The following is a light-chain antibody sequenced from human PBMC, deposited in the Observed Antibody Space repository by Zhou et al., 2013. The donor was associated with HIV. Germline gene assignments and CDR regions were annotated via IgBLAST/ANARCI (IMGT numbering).Light chain of an antibody. CDR1: QGIGDD. CDR3: QKYDSAPLT. Sequence: DIQLTQSPSSLSASVGDRVTITCRASQGIGDDLAWFQQKPGKVPRLLIYAASTLQSGVPSRFSGSGSGTDFTLTISSLQSEDFATYYCQKYDSAPLTFGQGTKVEIK. J-gene: IGKJ1*01. V-gene: IGKV1-27*01. CDR2: AAS.